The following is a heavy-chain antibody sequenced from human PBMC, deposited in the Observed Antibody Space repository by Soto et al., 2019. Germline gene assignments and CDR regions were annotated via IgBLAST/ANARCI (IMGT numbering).Heavy chain of an antibody. CDR3: GGGAYFSDY. CDR1: GFSFSSYG. CDR2: IWYDGNTK. V-gene: IGHV3-33*01. J-gene: IGHJ4*02. D-gene: IGHD3-16*01. Sequence: QVQLVESGGGVVQPGRSLRLSCAASGFSFSSYGMHWVRQAPGKGLAWVATIWYDGNTKYYADSVNGRFTISRDNSKDTLYLQMNSLRDEDTAVYYCGGGAYFSDYWGQGTLVTVSS.